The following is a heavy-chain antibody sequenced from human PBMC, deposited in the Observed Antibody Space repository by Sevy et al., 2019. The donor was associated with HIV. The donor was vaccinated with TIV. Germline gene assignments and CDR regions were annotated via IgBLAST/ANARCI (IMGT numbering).Heavy chain of an antibody. V-gene: IGHV4-59*01. J-gene: IGHJ5*02. CDR1: GGSISSYY. CDR2: RYYTGSA. CDR3: ARSYYDNSGPGSWFDP. Sequence: SETLSLTCTVSGGSISSYYWTWIRQPPGKGLEWIGYRYYTGSANYNPSLKSRVTISVDTSKNQFSLKLSSVTAADTAVYYCARSYYDNSGPGSWFDPWGQGTLVTVSS. D-gene: IGHD3-22*01.